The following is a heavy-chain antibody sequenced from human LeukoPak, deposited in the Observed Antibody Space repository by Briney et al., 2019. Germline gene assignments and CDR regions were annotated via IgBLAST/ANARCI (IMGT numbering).Heavy chain of an antibody. D-gene: IGHD2-2*01. J-gene: IGHJ3*02. CDR1: GGSISSSSYY. V-gene: IGHV4-39*07. Sequence: PSETLSLTCTVSGGSISSSSYYWGWIRLPPGKGLEWIGSIYYSGSTYYNPSLKSRVTISVDTSKNQFSLKLSSVTAADTAVYYCARVPTIGYCSSASCYRTFDIWGQGTMVTVSS. CDR3: ARVPTIGYCSSASCYRTFDI. CDR2: IYYSGST.